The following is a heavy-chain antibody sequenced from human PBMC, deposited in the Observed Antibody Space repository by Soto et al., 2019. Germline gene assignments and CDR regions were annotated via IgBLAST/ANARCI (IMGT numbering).Heavy chain of an antibody. CDR2: IYYSGTT. D-gene: IGHD2-21*01. Sequence: SETLSLTCTVSGGSISSGGYYWSWIRQHPGKGLEWIGYIYYSGTTYYNPSLKSRVTISVDTSKNQFSLKLSSVSAADTALYYCARCSLVIVPAPGFDPWGRGTLVTVSS. J-gene: IGHJ5*02. CDR3: ARCSLVIVPAPGFDP. CDR1: GGSISSGGYY. V-gene: IGHV4-31*03.